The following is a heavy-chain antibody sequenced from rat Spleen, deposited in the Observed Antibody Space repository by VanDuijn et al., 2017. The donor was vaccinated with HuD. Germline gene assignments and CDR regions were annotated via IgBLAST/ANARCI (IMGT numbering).Heavy chain of an antibody. CDR3: TREETLYWYFDF. CDR1: GFTFNNYW. V-gene: IGHV5-31*01. CDR2: ITNTGGSI. J-gene: IGHJ1*01. Sequence: EVQLVESGGGLVQPGRSLKLSCVASGFTFNNYWMTWIRQAPGKGLEWVASITNTGGSIYYPDSVKGRFTISRDPAQNTLYLQMNSLRSEDTATYYCTREETLYWYFDFWGPGTMVTVSS. D-gene: IGHD3-4*01.